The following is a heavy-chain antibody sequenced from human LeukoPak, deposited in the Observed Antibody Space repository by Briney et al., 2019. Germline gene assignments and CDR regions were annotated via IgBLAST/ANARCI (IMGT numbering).Heavy chain of an antibody. CDR1: GFSFDGYA. CDR2: ISWNSGSI. CDR3: ARGGSRVVTYGNFDY. V-gene: IGHV3-9*01. D-gene: IGHD2-21*02. J-gene: IGHJ4*02. Sequence: GGSLRLSCAASGFSFDGYAMYWVRQAPGKGLEWVSGISWNSGSIGYADSVKGRFTISRDNAKNSLYLQMNSLRAEDTAVYYCARGGSRVVTYGNFDYWGQGTLVTVSS.